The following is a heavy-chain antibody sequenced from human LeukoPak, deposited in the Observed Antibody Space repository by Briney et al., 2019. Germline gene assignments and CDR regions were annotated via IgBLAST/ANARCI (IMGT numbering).Heavy chain of an antibody. V-gene: IGHV3-74*01. Sequence: PGGSLRLSCAASGFTFSSYWMHWVRQAPGKGRCWVSLINSDGSSTIYADSVKGRFTISRDNAKNTLYLQMNSLRAEDTAVYYCARGLTIFGVVNDAFDIWGQGTMVTVSS. CDR2: INSDGSST. J-gene: IGHJ3*02. CDR3: ARGLTIFGVVNDAFDI. D-gene: IGHD3-3*01. CDR1: GFTFSSYW.